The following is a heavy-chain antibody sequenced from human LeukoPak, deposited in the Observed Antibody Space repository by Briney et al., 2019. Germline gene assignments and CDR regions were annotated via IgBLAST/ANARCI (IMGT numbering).Heavy chain of an antibody. CDR1: GGSFSGYY. D-gene: IGHD2-2*03. CDR2: INHSGST. V-gene: IGHV4-34*01. CDR3: ARGLDIVVVPAGAWFDP. J-gene: IGHJ5*02. Sequence: SETLSLTCAVSGGSFSGYYWSWIRQPPGKGLEWVGEINHSGSTNYNPSLKSRVTISVDTSKNQFSLKLSSVTAADTAVYYCARGLDIVVVPAGAWFDPWGQGTLVTVSS.